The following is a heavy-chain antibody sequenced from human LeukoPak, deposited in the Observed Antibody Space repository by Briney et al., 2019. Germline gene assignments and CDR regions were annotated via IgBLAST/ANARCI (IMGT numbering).Heavy chain of an antibody. D-gene: IGHD3-22*01. Sequence: SETLSITCTVSGGSISSGGYYWSWIRQHPGRGLEWIGYIYYSGSTYYNPSLKSRVTISVDTSKNQFSLKLSSVTAADTAVYYCARFVYYDSSGYYYSYFDYWGQGTLVTVSS. CDR3: ARFVYYDSSGYYYSYFDY. V-gene: IGHV4-31*03. CDR1: GGSISSGGYY. CDR2: IYYSGST. J-gene: IGHJ4*02.